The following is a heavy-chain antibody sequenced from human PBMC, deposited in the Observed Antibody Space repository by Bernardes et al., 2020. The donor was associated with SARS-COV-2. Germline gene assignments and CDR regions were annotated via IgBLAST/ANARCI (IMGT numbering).Heavy chain of an antibody. CDR1: GFTFSDFG. D-gene: IGHD4-17*01. CDR3: AKVGDDDVS. Sequence: GGSLRLSRAASGFTFSDFGIHWVRQAPGKGLEWVAVISYDGSKKYYADSVKGRFTISRDNSKNTLFLHMSSLTAEDTAVYYCAKVGDDDVSWGQGTLVTVSS. V-gene: IGHV3-30*18. CDR2: ISYDGSKK. J-gene: IGHJ4*02.